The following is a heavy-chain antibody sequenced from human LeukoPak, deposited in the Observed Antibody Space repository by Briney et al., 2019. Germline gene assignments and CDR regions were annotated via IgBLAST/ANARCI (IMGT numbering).Heavy chain of an antibody. CDR3: ARQKGYYYDSKGPYFDY. Sequence: SETLSLTCAVSGYSISSGYYWGWIRQPPGKGLEWIGSIYHSGSTYYNPSLKSRVTISVDTSKNQFSLKLSSVTAADTAVYYCARQKGYYYDSKGPYFDYRGQGTLVTVSS. V-gene: IGHV4-38-2*01. D-gene: IGHD3-22*01. CDR1: GYSISSGYY. J-gene: IGHJ4*02. CDR2: IYHSGST.